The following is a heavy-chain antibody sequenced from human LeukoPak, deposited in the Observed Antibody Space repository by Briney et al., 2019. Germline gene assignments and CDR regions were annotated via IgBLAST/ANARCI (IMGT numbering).Heavy chain of an antibody. CDR2: ITADGGGT. Sequence: GGSLRLSCAASGFTFRNYVVSWVRQTPEKGLEWVSAITADGGGTNHADSVKGRFTISRDNSKNTLYLQMNSLRAEDTAIYYCAKEASSGNFVTIDCWGQGALVTVSS. CDR1: GFTFRNYV. D-gene: IGHD1-26*01. CDR3: AKEASSGNFVTIDC. V-gene: IGHV3-23*01. J-gene: IGHJ4*02.